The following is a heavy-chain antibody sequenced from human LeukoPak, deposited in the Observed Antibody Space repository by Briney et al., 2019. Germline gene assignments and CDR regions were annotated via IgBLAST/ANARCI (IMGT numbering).Heavy chain of an antibody. Sequence: ASVKVSCKASGYTFTSYYMHWVRQAPGQGLEWMGIINPSGGSTSYAQKFQGRVTMTRDTSTSTVYMELSSLRSEDTAVYYCARDQSGYSYGFSPLGYYYYYMDVWGKGTTVTISS. D-gene: IGHD5-18*01. CDR3: ARDQSGYSYGFSPLGYYYYYMDV. V-gene: IGHV1-46*01. CDR2: INPSGGST. J-gene: IGHJ6*03. CDR1: GYTFTSYY.